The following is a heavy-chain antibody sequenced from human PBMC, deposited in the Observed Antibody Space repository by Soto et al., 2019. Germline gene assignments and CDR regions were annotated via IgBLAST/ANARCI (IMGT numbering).Heavy chain of an antibody. CDR3: AGGEGETAMEHV. CDR2: IIPIFGIA. J-gene: IGHJ6*02. Sequence: QVQLVQSGAEVKKPGSSVKVSCKASGGTLLSYTISWVRQAPGQGLEWMGGIIPIFGIANYAQKFQGRVTITADESTGVAYMELSSLRSEDTAGYYCAGGEGETAMEHVWGQGTTVTVSS. CDR1: GGTLLSYT. D-gene: IGHD5-18*01. V-gene: IGHV1-69*01.